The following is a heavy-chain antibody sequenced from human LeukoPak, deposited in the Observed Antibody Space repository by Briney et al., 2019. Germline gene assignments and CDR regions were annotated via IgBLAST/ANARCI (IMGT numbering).Heavy chain of an antibody. Sequence: SETLPPTFAVNGGSFTGYYWSWIRQPPGKGLEWIGEINHSGSTNYNPSLKSRVTISVDTSKNQFSLKLSSVTAADTAVYYCASGGATPFDYWGQGTLVTVSS. CDR3: ASGGATPFDY. CDR2: INHSGST. CDR1: GGSFTGYY. V-gene: IGHV4-34*01. D-gene: IGHD1-26*01. J-gene: IGHJ4*02.